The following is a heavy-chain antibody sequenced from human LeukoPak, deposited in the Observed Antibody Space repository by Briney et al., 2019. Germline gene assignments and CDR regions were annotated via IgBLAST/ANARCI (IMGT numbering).Heavy chain of an antibody. J-gene: IGHJ6*02. V-gene: IGHV3-30*18. CDR1: GFTFSSYG. CDR2: ISYDGSNK. Sequence: PGGSLRLSCAASGFTFSSYGMHWVRQAPGKGLEWVAVISYDGSNKYYADSVKGRFTTSRDNSKNTLYLQMNSLRAEDTAVYYCAKWPAGYYDSSGYYTSDYGMDVWGQGTTVTVSS. D-gene: IGHD3-22*01. CDR3: AKWPAGYYDSSGYYTSDYGMDV.